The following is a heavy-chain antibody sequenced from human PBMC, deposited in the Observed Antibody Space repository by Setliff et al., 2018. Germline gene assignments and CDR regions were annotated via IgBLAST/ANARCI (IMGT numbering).Heavy chain of an antibody. CDR1: GFTFSSYA. CDR3: AKERHGDYVLDY. CDR2: ISGSGGST. J-gene: IGHJ4*02. V-gene: IGHV3-23*01. Sequence: LRLSCAASGFTFSSYAMSWDRQAPGKGLEWVSAISGSGGSTYYADSVKGRFTISRDNSKNTLYLQMNSLRAEDTAVYYCAKERHGDYVLDYWGQGTLVTVSS. D-gene: IGHD4-17*01.